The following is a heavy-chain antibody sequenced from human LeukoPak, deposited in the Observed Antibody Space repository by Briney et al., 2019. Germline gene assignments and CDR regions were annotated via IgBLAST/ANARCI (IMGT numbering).Heavy chain of an antibody. CDR1: GSSISSYY. D-gene: IGHD5-24*01. J-gene: IGHJ6*03. Sequence: SETLSLTCTVSGSSISSYYWSWIRQPPGKGLEWIGYIYYSGSTNYNPSLKSRVTISVDTSKNQFSLKLSSVTATDTAVYYCARGRRDGYRLYYMDVWGKGTTVTISS. CDR3: ARGRRDGYRLYYMDV. CDR2: IYYSGST. V-gene: IGHV4-59*08.